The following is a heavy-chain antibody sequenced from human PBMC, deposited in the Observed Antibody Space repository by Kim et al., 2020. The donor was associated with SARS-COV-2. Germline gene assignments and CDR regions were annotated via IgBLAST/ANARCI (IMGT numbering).Heavy chain of an antibody. D-gene: IGHD6-19*01. CDR3: ARDRREGLAVAGCNRVDP. V-gene: IGHV3-11*05. J-gene: IGHJ5*02. CDR2: ISSRSSYI. Sequence: GGSLRLSCAASGFTFSDYYMSWIRQAPGKGLEWVSYISSRSSYINYGDSVKGRFTISRDNAKNSLYLQMNSLRADDTAVYYCARDRREGLAVAGCNRVDP. CDR1: GFTFSDYY.